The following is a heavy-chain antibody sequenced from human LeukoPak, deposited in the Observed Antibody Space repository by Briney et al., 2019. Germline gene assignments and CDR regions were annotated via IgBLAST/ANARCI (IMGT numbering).Heavy chain of an antibody. J-gene: IGHJ4*02. CDR1: GGTFSSYT. V-gene: IGHV1-69*04. Sequence: SVKVSCKASGGTFSSYTISWVRQAPGQGLEWMGRIIPILGIANYAQKFQGRVTITADKSTSTAYMELSSLRSEDTAVYYCARDSHPYCGGDCYSSYWGQGTLVTVSS. CDR3: ARDSHPYCGGDCYSSY. D-gene: IGHD2-21*02. CDR2: IIPILGIA.